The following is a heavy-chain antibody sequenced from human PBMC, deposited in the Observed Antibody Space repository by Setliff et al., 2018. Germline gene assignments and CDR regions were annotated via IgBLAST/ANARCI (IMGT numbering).Heavy chain of an antibody. V-gene: IGHV4-39*01. CDR3: ARTGTYGYFDY. J-gene: IGHJ4*02. D-gene: IGHD1-1*01. CDR2: IYSGGTT. Sequence: PSETLSLPCKVSGDSMNSGVYYWAWIRQPPGKGLEWIGRIYSGGTTYYNSSLKIRVTISVDTSKSQFSLRRNSVTAADTAVYYCARTGTYGYFDYWGRGTLVTVSS. CDR1: GDSMNSGVYY.